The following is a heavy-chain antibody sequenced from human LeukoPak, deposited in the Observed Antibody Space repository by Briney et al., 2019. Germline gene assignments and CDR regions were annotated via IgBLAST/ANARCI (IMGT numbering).Heavy chain of an antibody. CDR1: GFTFSSYN. CDR3: ARGGSGLDY. Sequence: PGGSLRLSCAASGFTFSSYNMNWVRQAPGEGLEWVSSISSSSNYIYYADSVKGRFTISRDNAKNSLYLQMNSLRVEDTAVYYCARGGSGLDYWGQGTLVTVSS. D-gene: IGHD2-21*01. J-gene: IGHJ4*02. V-gene: IGHV3-21*01. CDR2: ISSSSNYI.